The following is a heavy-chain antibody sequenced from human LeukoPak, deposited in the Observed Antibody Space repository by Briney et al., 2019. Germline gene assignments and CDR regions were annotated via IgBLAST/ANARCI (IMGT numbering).Heavy chain of an antibody. CDR3: ARDRRREGVHAFDV. D-gene: IGHD1-14*01. CDR1: GGSFSNYY. J-gene: IGHJ3*01. CDR2: INHSGST. Sequence: SETLSLTCAVYGGSFSNYYWSWIRQPPGKGLEWIGEINHSGSTNYNPSLKSRVTISVDTSKNQFSLKLSSETAADAAVYYCARDRRREGVHAFDVWGRGTMVTVSS. V-gene: IGHV4-34*01.